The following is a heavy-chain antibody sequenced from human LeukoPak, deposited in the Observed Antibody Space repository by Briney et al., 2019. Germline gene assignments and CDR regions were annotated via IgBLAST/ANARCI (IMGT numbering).Heavy chain of an antibody. V-gene: IGHV3-23*01. CDR1: GIIFSSYA. CDR3: AKWGAQSGSYRVVDY. CDR2: FNGDGSST. J-gene: IGHJ4*02. D-gene: IGHD3-10*01. Sequence: GRSLRLSCAASGIIFSSYAMSWVRQARGKGLEWVSAFNGDGSSTYYADSVKGRFTISRDNSNNTLFLQMNSLRVEDTAVYYCAKWGAQSGSYRVVDYWGRGTLVTVSS.